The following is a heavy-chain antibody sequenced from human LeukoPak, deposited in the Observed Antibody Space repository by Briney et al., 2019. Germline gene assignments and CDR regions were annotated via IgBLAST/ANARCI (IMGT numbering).Heavy chain of an antibody. Sequence: ASVKVSCKASGYSFPSYGISWVRQAPRQGPEWMGWISPYNDNTNYAQKLQGRATLTTDTSTSTAYMELRSLRSDDTAVYYCARHFYGSGTYYHFDYWGQGTLVTVSS. CDR1: GYSFPSYG. CDR2: ISPYNDNT. J-gene: IGHJ4*02. D-gene: IGHD3-10*01. CDR3: ARHFYGSGTYYHFDY. V-gene: IGHV1-18*01.